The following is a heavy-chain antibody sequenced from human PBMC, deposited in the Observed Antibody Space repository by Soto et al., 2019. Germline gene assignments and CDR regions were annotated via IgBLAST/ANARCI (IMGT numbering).Heavy chain of an antibody. CDR2: IYHSGSI. D-gene: IGHD2-2*01. CDR3: ARVPHR. J-gene: IGHJ5*02. CDR1: GGSISSGGYS. Sequence: TLSLTCTVSGGSISSGGYSWSWIRQPPGKGPEWIGYIYHSGSIYYNPSLKSRVTISVDRSKNQFSLKLSSVTAADTAVYYCARVPHRWGQGTLVTVS. V-gene: IGHV4-30-2*01.